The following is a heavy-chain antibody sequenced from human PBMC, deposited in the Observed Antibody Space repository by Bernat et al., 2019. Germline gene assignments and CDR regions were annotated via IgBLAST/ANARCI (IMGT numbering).Heavy chain of an antibody. CDR2: INAANGNT. CDR1: GYTFTDFA. V-gene: IGHV1-3*01. Sequence: QVHLVQSGAEVKKPGASVEVSCKASGYTFTDFAIHWVRQAPGQRLEWMGWINAANGNTKYSQKFQGSVTLTRDTSANTAFMELGSLRSEDTALYYCARDTSGSGWYFFDFWGQGTLVTVSS. J-gene: IGHJ4*02. D-gene: IGHD6-19*01. CDR3: ARDTSGSGWYFFDF.